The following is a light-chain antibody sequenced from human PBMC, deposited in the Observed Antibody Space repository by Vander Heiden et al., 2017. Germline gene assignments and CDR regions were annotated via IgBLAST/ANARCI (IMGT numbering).Light chain of an antibody. J-gene: IGKJ2*01. CDR1: QSITTY. CDR2: AAS. CDR3: QQSFTAPYT. Sequence: DIQTTQSPSSLSEPVGDRVTITCRASQSITTYLNWYQQKPGKAPKLLIYAASSLQSGVPSRFSGSGSGTEFTLTISSLQPEDFATYYCQQSFTAPYTFGQGTKLEIK. V-gene: IGKV1-39*01.